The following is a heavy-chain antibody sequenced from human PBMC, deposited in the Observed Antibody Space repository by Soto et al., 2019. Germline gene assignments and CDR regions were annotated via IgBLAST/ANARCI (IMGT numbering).Heavy chain of an antibody. CDR3: ARVSGWYFLDY. D-gene: IGHD6-19*01. J-gene: IGHJ4*02. CDR2: INAGNGNT. V-gene: IGHV1-3*05. Sequence: QVQLVQSGAEEKKPEASVKVSCKASGYTFTSYAMHWVRQAPGQRLEWMGWINAGNGNTKYSQKFQGRVTITRDTSASTVYMELSSLRSEDTAVYYCARVSGWYFLDYWGQGNLVTVSS. CDR1: GYTFTSYA.